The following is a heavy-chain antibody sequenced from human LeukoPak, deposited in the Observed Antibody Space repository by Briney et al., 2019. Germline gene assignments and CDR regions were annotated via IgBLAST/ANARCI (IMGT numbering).Heavy chain of an antibody. CDR1: GGSISSYY. J-gene: IGHJ5*02. CDR3: ARQYGSGVARRLDP. Sequence: SETLSLTCTVSGGSISSYYWSWIRQPPGKGLEWIGYIYYSGSTSYNPSLKSRVTISVDTSKNQFSLKLSSVTAADTAVYYCARQYGSGVARRLDPWGQGTLVTVSS. CDR2: IYYSGST. V-gene: IGHV4-59*01. D-gene: IGHD3-10*01.